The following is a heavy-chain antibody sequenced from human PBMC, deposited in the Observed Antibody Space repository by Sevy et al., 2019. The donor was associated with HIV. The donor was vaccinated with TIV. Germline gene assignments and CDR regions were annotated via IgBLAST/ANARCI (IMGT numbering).Heavy chain of an antibody. CDR2: MNPNSGNT. J-gene: IGHJ4*02. D-gene: IGHD5-12*01. CDR3: ARAPRGYSGYSFDY. Sequence: ASVKVSCKASGYTFTSYDINWVRQATGQGLEWMGWMNPNSGNTGYAQKFQGRVTMTRNTSISTAYMELSSLRSEDTAVYYCARAPRGYSGYSFDYWGQGNLVTVSS. V-gene: IGHV1-8*01. CDR1: GYTFTSYD.